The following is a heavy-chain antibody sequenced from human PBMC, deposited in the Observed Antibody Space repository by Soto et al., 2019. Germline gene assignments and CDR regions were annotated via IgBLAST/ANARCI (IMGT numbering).Heavy chain of an antibody. J-gene: IGHJ4*02. CDR1: GGSFSGYY. CDR2: INHSGST. D-gene: IGHD3-10*01. Sequence: QVQLQQWGAGLLKPTETLSLTCAVYGGSFSGYYWSWIRQPPGKGLGWIGEINHSGSTDYNPSLKSRLTISVDPSKNQFSLKLGYVTAADTAVYYCGRRVRGVIIRPMQCDYWGQGSLVAVCS. CDR3: GRRVRGVIIRPMQCDY. V-gene: IGHV4-34*01.